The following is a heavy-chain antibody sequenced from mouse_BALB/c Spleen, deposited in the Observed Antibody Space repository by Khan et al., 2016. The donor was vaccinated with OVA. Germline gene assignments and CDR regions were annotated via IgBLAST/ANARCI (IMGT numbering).Heavy chain of an antibody. Sequence: EVNVVESGGGLVQPGGSRKLSCAASGFTFSSFGMHWVCQAPEKGLEWVAYISSDSSTIYYADTVKGRFTISRDNPKNTLFLQMTSLRSDDTAMYYCTRSFYYGYYFDYWGQGTTLTVSS. V-gene: IGHV5-17*02. D-gene: IGHD1-1*01. CDR2: ISSDSSTI. CDR3: TRSFYYGYYFDY. J-gene: IGHJ2*01. CDR1: GFTFSSFG.